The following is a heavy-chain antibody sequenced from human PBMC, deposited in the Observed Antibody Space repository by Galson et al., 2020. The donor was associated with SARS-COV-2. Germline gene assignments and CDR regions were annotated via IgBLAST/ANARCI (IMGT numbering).Heavy chain of an antibody. CDR1: GFIFSNYW. CDR3: VTGGPEDASIPAYAPFQH. J-gene: IGHJ1*01. Sequence: GGSLRLSCAASGFIFSNYWMHWVRQDPGKGPLWVSRINVDGTSTYHADSVKGRFTISRDNAKNTLYLQMNSLRAEDTALYYCVTGGPEDASIPAYAPFQHWGQGTLGAVSS. V-gene: IGHV3-74*01. CDR2: INVDGTST. D-gene: IGHD2-2*01.